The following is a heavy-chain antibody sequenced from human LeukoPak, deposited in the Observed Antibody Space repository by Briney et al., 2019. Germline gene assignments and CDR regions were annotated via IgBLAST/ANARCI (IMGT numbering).Heavy chain of an antibody. CDR2: IFHTGST. CDR1: GDSISADHW. J-gene: IGHJ4*02. V-gene: IGHV4-4*02. CDR3: ASARFDY. Sequence: PSETLSLTCAVSGDSISADHWWTWVRQPPGKGLEWIGEIFHTGSTNYNPSLKSRVTVSVDKSNNQFSLKLTSVTAADTAVYYCASARFDYWGQGSLVTVSS.